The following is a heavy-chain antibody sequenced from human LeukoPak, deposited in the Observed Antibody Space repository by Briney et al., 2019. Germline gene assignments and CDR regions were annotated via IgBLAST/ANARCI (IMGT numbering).Heavy chain of an antibody. J-gene: IGHJ4*02. Sequence: SETLSLTCTVSGGSISSGGYYWSWIRQHPGKGLEWIGYIYYSGSTYYNPSLKSRVTISVDTSKNQFSLKLSSVTAADTAVYYWARESSGSNPGFDYWGQGTLVTVSS. CDR3: ARESSGSNPGFDY. V-gene: IGHV4-31*03. CDR2: IYYSGST. CDR1: GGSISSGGYY. D-gene: IGHD6-19*01.